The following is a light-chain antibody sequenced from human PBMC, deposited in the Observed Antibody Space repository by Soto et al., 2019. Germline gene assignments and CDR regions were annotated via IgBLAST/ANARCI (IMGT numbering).Light chain of an antibody. V-gene: IGLV2-14*03. CDR1: SSDVGRYNF. CDR3: SSYTSSTTLYA. J-gene: IGLJ1*01. Sequence: QSALTQPASVSGSPGQSITISCIGTSSDVGRYNFVSWYQHHPGKAPKLIIYDVSNRPSGVSHRFSGSKSGYTASLTISGLQADDEADYYCSSYTSSTTLYAFGTETKLTAL. CDR2: DVS.